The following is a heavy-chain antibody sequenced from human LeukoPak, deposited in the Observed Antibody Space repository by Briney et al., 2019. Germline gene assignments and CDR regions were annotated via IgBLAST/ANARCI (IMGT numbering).Heavy chain of an antibody. Sequence: ASVKVSCKASGYTFTSYGISWVRQAPGQGLEWMGWISAYNGNTNYAQKLQGRVTMTTDTSTSTAYMELRSLRSDDTAVYYCARDREYCSSTSCYNPETPFDYGGQGTLVTVSS. D-gene: IGHD2-2*02. J-gene: IGHJ4*02. CDR1: GYTFTSYG. V-gene: IGHV1-18*01. CDR3: ARDREYCSSTSCYNPETPFDY. CDR2: ISAYNGNT.